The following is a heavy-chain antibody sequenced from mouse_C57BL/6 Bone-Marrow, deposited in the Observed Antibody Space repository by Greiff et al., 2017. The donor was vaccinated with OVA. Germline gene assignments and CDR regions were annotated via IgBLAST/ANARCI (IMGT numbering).Heavy chain of an antibody. CDR3: ARDGDYETYYAMDY. V-gene: IGHV5-4*01. CDR2: ISDGGSYT. D-gene: IGHD2-4*01. CDR1: GFTFSSYA. J-gene: IGHJ4*01. Sequence: EVKLVESGGGLVKPGGSLKLSCAASGFTFSSYAMSWVRQTPDKRLEWVATISDGGSYTYYPDNVKGRFTISRDNAKNNLYLQMSHLKSEDTAMYYCARDGDYETYYAMDYWGQGTSVTVSS.